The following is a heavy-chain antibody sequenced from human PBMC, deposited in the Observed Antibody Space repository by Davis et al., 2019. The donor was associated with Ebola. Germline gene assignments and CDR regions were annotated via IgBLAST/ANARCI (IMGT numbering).Heavy chain of an antibody. D-gene: IGHD3-22*01. Sequence: GESLKISCSASGFTFSSYAMHWVRQAPGKGLEYVSAISSNGGSTYYADSVKGRFTISRDNSKNTLYLQMSSLRAEDTAVYYCAKADMYYYDSSGPPPYYYYYYGMDVWGQGTTVTVSS. CDR1: GFTFSSYA. J-gene: IGHJ6*02. V-gene: IGHV3-64D*08. CDR3: AKADMYYYDSSGPPPYYYYYYGMDV. CDR2: ISSNGGST.